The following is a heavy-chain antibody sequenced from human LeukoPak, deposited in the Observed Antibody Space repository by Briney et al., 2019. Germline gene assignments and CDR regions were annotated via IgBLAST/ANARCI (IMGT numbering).Heavy chain of an antibody. CDR2: IYYSGST. D-gene: IGHD2-21*02. Sequence: PSETLSLTCTVSGGSITSGGYYWSWIRQHPGKDLEWIGYIYYSGSTYYNPSLKSRVTISVDTSKNQFSLKLSSVTAADTAVYYCARDSISVVVTAKGAFDIWGQGTMVTVSS. CDR3: ARDSISVVVTAKGAFDI. V-gene: IGHV4-31*03. CDR1: GGSITSGGYY. J-gene: IGHJ3*02.